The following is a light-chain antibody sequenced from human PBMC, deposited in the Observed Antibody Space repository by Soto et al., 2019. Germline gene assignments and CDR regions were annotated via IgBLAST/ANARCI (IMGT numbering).Light chain of an antibody. Sequence: QSALARPASVSGSPGQSITISCTGTSSDVGGYNYVSWYQHHPGKAPKLMIYDVSNRPSGVSNRFSGSKSGNTASLTISELQPEDEADYYCSSYTTSNTRQIVFGTGTKVTVL. CDR1: SSDVGGYNY. J-gene: IGLJ1*01. CDR2: DVS. V-gene: IGLV2-14*03. CDR3: SSYTTSNTRQIV.